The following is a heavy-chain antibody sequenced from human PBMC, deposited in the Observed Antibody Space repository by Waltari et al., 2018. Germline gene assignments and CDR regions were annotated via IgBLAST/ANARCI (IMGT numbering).Heavy chain of an antibody. D-gene: IGHD5-12*01. J-gene: IGHJ4*02. Sequence: QEPLVEPGGGVGCTGAYVRPRWASSGFLPSCFAMHWVRQAPGKGVEWLAVISYDGNKEYYVGSVKGRCTISKDNSKKTLYLQMNSLRAEDTGVYYCARDLYESGYFDYWGQGTPVTVSS. CDR3: ARDLYESGYFDY. CDR1: GFLPSCFA. CDR2: ISYDGNKE. V-gene: IGHV3-30-3*01.